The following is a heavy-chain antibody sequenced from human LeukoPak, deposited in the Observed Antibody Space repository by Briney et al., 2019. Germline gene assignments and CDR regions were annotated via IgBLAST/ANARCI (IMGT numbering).Heavy chain of an antibody. J-gene: IGHJ4*02. CDR3: ARHYPGGDYFIDY. D-gene: IGHD4-17*01. V-gene: IGHV5-51*01. CDR2: IYPDDSEI. CDR1: GYSFTSYW. Sequence: GESLKISCKGSGYSFTSYWIGWVRQMPGKGLEWVGIIYPDDSEIRYSPSFQDQVTISADKSISTAYLQWSSLKASDTAMYYCARHYPGGDYFIDYWGQGTLVTVSS.